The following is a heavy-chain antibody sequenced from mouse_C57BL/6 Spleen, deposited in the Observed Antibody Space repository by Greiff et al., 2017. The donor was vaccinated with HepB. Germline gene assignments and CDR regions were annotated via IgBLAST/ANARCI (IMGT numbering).Heavy chain of an antibody. CDR1: GYTFTSYW. CDR2: IYPGSGST. J-gene: IGHJ2*01. Sequence: VQLQQPGAELVKPGASVKMSCKASGYTFTSYWITWVKQRPGQGLEWIGDIYPGSGSTNYNEKFKSKATLSVDTSSSTAYMQLSSLTSEDSAVYYGARWGDSAGYDYWGQGTTLTVSS. CDR3: ARWGDSAGYDY. V-gene: IGHV1-55*01. D-gene: IGHD3-2*02.